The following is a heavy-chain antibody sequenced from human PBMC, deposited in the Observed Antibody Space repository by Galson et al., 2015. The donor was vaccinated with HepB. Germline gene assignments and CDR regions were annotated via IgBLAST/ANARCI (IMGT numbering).Heavy chain of an antibody. V-gene: IGHV3-23*01. CDR1: GFTFSNYA. J-gene: IGHJ5*02. Sequence: SLRLSCAASGFTFSNYAMNWVRQAPGRGLECVSVISASGDKTYYADSVQGRFTISRDNSKNTVYLQMNSLRGEDTAVYYCAKDVASVQRGTWLDPWGQGTLVTVSS. CDR3: AKDVASVQRGTWLDP. CDR2: ISASGDKT. D-gene: IGHD5-12*01.